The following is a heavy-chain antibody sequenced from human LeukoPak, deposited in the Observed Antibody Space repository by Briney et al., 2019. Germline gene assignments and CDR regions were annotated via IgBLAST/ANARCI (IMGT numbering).Heavy chain of an antibody. Sequence: ASVKVSCKASGYTFTGYYMHWLRQAPGQGLEWMGRINPNTGGTNNAQKFQGRVTMTRDTSISTASMELSRLKSDDTAVYYCARESMSGGYFDYWGQGTLVTVSS. D-gene: IGHD2-15*01. CDR1: GYTFTGYY. V-gene: IGHV1-2*06. J-gene: IGHJ4*02. CDR2: INPNTGGT. CDR3: ARESMSGGYFDY.